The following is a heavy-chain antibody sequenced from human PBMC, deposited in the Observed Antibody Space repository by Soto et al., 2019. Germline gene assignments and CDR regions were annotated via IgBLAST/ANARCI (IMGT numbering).Heavy chain of an antibody. D-gene: IGHD4-17*01. J-gene: IGHJ4*02. CDR2: ISGSGSNP. CDR3: AKTASMTIRDGFDH. V-gene: IGHV3-23*01. CDR1: GFTGSSYA. Sequence: EVQVLESGGGLVQPGWSLRLSCAASGFTGSSYAMSWVRQAPGQGLEWVSAISGSGSNPYYAASVKGRCTISRDNSKNTLCLQMNSLSAEVSALYCWAKTASMTIRDGFDHWGQGTLVTVSS.